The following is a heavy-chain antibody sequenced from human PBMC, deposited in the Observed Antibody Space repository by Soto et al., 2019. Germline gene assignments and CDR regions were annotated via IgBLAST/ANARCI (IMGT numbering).Heavy chain of an antibody. CDR1: GFTFDDYT. V-gene: IGHV3-43*01. CDR3: AKFWAVYDAFDI. Sequence: PGGSLRLSCAASGFTFDDYTMQWVRQAPGKGLEWVSLISWDGGSTYYADSVKGRFTISRDNSKNSLYLQMNSLRTEDTALYYCAKFWAVYDAFDIWGQGTMVTVS. D-gene: IGHD6-19*01. J-gene: IGHJ3*02. CDR2: ISWDGGST.